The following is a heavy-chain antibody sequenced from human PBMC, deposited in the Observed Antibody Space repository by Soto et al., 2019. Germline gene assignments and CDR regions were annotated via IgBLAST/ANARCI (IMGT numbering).Heavy chain of an antibody. Sequence: SVKVSCKASGFTFTSSAVQWVRQARGQRLEWIGWIVVGSGNTNYAQKFQERVTITRDMSTSTAYMELSSLRSEDTAVYYCARVSVQDIVVVPAAMGYYYYVDVWGKGTTVTVSS. J-gene: IGHJ6*03. V-gene: IGHV1-58*01. CDR1: GFTFTSSA. CDR2: IVVGSGNT. CDR3: ARVSVQDIVVVPAAMGYYYYVDV. D-gene: IGHD2-2*01.